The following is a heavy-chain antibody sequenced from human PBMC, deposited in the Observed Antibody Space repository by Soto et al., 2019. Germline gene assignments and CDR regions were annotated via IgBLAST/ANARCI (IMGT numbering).Heavy chain of an antibody. CDR2: VSAYNGNT. V-gene: IGHV1-18*04. J-gene: IGHJ6*02. CDR3: ARVRGAEGGMDV. D-gene: IGHD3-10*01. Sequence: GSVKVSCTAAGYTFPSYGISWVRKAPGQGLEWMGWVSAYNGNTNYAQKLQGRVTMTTDTSTSTAYMELRSLRSDDTAVYYCARVRGAEGGMDVWGQGTTVTVSS. CDR1: GYTFPSYG.